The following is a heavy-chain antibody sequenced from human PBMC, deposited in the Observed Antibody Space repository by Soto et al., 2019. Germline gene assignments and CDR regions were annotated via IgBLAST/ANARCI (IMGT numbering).Heavy chain of an antibody. CDR3: ARANSGWYGPFDY. J-gene: IGHJ4*02. V-gene: IGHV3-64*01. D-gene: IGHD6-19*01. CDR1: GFTFSSFP. CDR2: ISSNGVNT. Sequence: EVQLVESGGGLVQPGGSLRLSCAASGFTFSSFPMHWVRQAPGKGLEYVSAISSNGVNTYSANSVKGRFTISRDNSKNTLYLQMVSLRAEDMAVYYCARANSGWYGPFDYWGQGTLVTVSS.